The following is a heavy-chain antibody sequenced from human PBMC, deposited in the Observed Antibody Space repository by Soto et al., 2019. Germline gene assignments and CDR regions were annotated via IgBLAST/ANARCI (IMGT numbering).Heavy chain of an antibody. CDR3: ARSRFSQWSQDYYGLDV. Sequence: QVHLQQWGPGLLKPSETLSLTCGVSGSLPVGSLSTYFWTWIRQTPGKGLEWIVEVNHSGSPNYGSSLMSRVTLSFDTSKNQFSLNLSSVTAAATAVYSCARSRFSQWSQDYYGLDVWGQGTTVAVSS. CDR2: VNHSGSP. CDR1: GSLPVGSLSTYF. V-gene: IGHV4-34*01. D-gene: IGHD3-3*01. J-gene: IGHJ6*02.